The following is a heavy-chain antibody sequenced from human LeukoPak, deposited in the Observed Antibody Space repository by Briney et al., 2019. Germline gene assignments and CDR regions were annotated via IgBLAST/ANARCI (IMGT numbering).Heavy chain of an antibody. CDR2: ISSSSSYI. D-gene: IGHD3-22*01. Sequence: GGSLRLSCAASGFTFSSYSMNWVRQAPGKGLEWVSSISSSSSYIYYADSVKGRFTISRDNAKNSLYLQMNSLRAEDTAVYYYAREDSSGYYYFDYWGQGTLVTVSS. CDR3: AREDSSGYYYFDY. CDR1: GFTFSSYS. J-gene: IGHJ4*02. V-gene: IGHV3-21*01.